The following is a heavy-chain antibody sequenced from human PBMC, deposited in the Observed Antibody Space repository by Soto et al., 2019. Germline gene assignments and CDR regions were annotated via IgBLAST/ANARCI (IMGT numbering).Heavy chain of an antibody. V-gene: IGHV1-18*01. CDR3: AIAQAVAQNDAFDI. Sequence: ASVKVSCKASGYTFTSYGISWVRQAPGQGLEWMGWISAYNGNTNYAQKLQGRVTMTTDTSTSTAYMELRSLRSDDTAVYYCAIAQAVAQNDAFDIWGQGTMVTVPS. J-gene: IGHJ3*02. CDR2: ISAYNGNT. CDR1: GYTFTSYG. D-gene: IGHD6-19*01.